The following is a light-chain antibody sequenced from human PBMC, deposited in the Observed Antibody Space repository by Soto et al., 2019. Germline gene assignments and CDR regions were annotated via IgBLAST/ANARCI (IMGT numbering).Light chain of an antibody. Sequence: SALTQPPSVSGSPGQSVTISCSGTSSDVGSYNRVSWYQQPPGTAPKLIIYEVSYRPSGVPDRFSGSKSGNAASLTISGLQAEDEADYYCISYRSGNTLVFGGGTKVTVL. CDR3: ISYRSGNTLV. CDR1: SSDVGSYNR. J-gene: IGLJ3*02. CDR2: EVS. V-gene: IGLV2-18*02.